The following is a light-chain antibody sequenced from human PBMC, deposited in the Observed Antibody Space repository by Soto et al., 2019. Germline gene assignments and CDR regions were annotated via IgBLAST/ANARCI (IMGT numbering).Light chain of an antibody. CDR1: QSFSSSF. CDR2: GAS. Sequence: EIVLTQSPGTLSLSPGERATLSCRASQSFSSSFLAWYQQKPGQAPRLLIYGASSRATGIPDRCSGSGSGTDFSLTISRLEPEDFAVYYCQQYGSSSWTFGQGTKVEIK. CDR3: QQYGSSSWT. V-gene: IGKV3-20*01. J-gene: IGKJ1*01.